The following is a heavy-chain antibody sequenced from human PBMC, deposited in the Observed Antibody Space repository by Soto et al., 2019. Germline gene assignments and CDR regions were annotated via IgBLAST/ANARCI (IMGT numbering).Heavy chain of an antibody. CDR2: IKSKTNGETI. CDR1: GFTFSDAW. Sequence: PGGSLRLSCAASGFTFSDAWMTWVRQAPGKGLEWVGRIKSKTNGETIDYAAPVKDRFTISRDESKNTLFLQMNSLKTEDTAVYYCATDLPWTYGALAYWGQGTLVTVSS. CDR3: ATDLPWTYGALAY. D-gene: IGHD1-7*01. V-gene: IGHV3-15*01. J-gene: IGHJ4*02.